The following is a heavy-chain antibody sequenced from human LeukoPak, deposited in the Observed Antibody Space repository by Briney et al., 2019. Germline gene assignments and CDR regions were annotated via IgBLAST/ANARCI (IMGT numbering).Heavy chain of an antibody. CDR3: ARGKRSAYYYYGMDV. J-gene: IGHJ6*02. V-gene: IGHV1-18*01. Sequence: GASVKVSCKASGYTFTSYGISWVRQAPGQGLEWMGWISAYNGNTNYAQKLQGRVTMTTDTSTSTAYMELRSLRSDDTAVYYCARGKRSAYYYYGMDVWGQGTTVTVSS. CDR2: ISAYNGNT. CDR1: GYTFTSYG.